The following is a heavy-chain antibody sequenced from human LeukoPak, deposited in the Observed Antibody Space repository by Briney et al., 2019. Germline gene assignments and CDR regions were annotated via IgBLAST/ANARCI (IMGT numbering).Heavy chain of an antibody. CDR1: GGSFSDYD. CDR3: ARYVPVKTGTTRASFDY. CDR2: INHSGST. Sequence: PSETLSLTCAVYGGSFSDYDWSWLRQPPGKGLEWIGEINHSGSTNGNPSLKSRVTMSVDTSKSQFSLNLRSVTAADTAVYYCARYVPVKTGTTRASFDYWGQGTLVTVSS. J-gene: IGHJ4*02. D-gene: IGHD1-1*01. V-gene: IGHV4-34*01.